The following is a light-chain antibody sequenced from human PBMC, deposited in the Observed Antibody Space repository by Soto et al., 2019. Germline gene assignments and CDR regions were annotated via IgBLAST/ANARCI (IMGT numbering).Light chain of an antibody. Sequence: DIQMTQSPSTLSASVGDRVTITCRASQSIGSWLAWFQQKPGKAPKLLIYKASSLESGVPSRCSGSGSGTEVSLPIISLKADDTDAYYCQQYDNNPSVTFGGGTKVEL. J-gene: IGKJ4*01. CDR3: QQYDNNPSVT. CDR1: QSIGSW. V-gene: IGKV1-5*03. CDR2: KAS.